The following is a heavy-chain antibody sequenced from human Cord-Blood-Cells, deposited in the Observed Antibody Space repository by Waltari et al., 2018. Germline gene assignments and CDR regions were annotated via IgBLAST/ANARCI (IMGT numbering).Heavy chain of an antibody. CDR2: IYSGGST. J-gene: IGHJ4*02. Sequence: EVQLVESGGGLIQPGGSLSVSCAASGFTVRRYHMSWVGSAPGKGLGGVSVIYSGGSTYNADSVKGRFTISRDNSKNTLYLQMNSLRAEDTAVYYCARDRGRGSWRIPFDYWGQGTLVTVSS. D-gene: IGHD6-13*01. CDR1: GFTVRRYH. CDR3: ARDRGRGSWRIPFDY. V-gene: IGHV3-53*01.